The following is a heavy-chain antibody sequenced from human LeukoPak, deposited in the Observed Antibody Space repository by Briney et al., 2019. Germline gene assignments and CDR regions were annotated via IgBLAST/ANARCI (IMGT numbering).Heavy chain of an antibody. D-gene: IGHD3-10*01. CDR1: GFTFSSYS. Sequence: GGSLRPSCAASGFTFSSYSMNWVRQAPGKGLEWVSSISSSSSYIYYADSVKGRFTISRDNAKNSLYLQMNSLRAEDTAVYYCARDFGPVNWFDPWGQGTLVTVSS. CDR3: ARDFGPVNWFDP. J-gene: IGHJ5*02. CDR2: ISSSSSYI. V-gene: IGHV3-21*01.